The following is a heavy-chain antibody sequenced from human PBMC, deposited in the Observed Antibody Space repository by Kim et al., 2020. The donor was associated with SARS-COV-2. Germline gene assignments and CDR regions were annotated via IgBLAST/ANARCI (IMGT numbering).Heavy chain of an antibody. D-gene: IGHD3-16*01. V-gene: IGHV3-11*01. J-gene: IGHJ4*02. Sequence: GGSLRLSCADSGFAFTNSYMSWIRQAPGKGLDWLTFISDSSTDIYYADSVKGRFTISRDNAKNSLYLQMNGLRGDGTAVYYCARVAYSSIDYWGRGTLVTVSS. CDR3: ARVAYSSIDY. CDR2: ISDSSTDI. CDR1: GFAFTNSY.